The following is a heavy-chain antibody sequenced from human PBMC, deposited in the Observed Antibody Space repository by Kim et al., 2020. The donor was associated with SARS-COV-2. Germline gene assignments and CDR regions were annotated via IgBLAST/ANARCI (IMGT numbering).Heavy chain of an antibody. D-gene: IGHD3-3*01. J-gene: IGHJ6*02. Sequence: SETLSLTCTVSGGSISSGSYYWIWIRQPAGKGLEWIGRIYTSGSTNYNPSLKSRVTISIDTSKNQFSLRLSSVTAADTAVYYCARKTSRITIFGVVHSGMDVWGQGTTVTVSS. CDR1: GGSISSGSYY. CDR2: IYTSGST. V-gene: IGHV4-61*02. CDR3: ARKTSRITIFGVVHSGMDV.